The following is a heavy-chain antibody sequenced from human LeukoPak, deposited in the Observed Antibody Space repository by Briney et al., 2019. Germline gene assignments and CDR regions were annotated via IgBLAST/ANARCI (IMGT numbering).Heavy chain of an antibody. CDR1: GGSISSTNYY. J-gene: IGHJ4*02. Sequence: SETLSLTCTVSGGSISSTNYYWGWIRQPPGKGLEWIGNTYYSGDTYYNPSLKSRVTISVDTSKNQFSLKLHSLTASDTAVYYCARYDKSGYYYRAWDCWGQGTLVTVSS. D-gene: IGHD3-22*01. V-gene: IGHV4-39*01. CDR2: TYYSGDT. CDR3: ARYDKSGYYYRAWDC.